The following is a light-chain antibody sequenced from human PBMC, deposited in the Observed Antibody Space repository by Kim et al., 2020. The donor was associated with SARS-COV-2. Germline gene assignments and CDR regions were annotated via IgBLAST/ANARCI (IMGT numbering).Light chain of an antibody. CDR1: ASLLYSDGENY. Sequence: PACISCKFSASLLYSDGENYLYWYLQKPGQSPPLLICDVSSRFSGVPDRFSGSGSGTDFTLKISRVEGEDVGVYFCMQGRRRPPTFGQGTKLEI. J-gene: IGKJ2*01. CDR2: DVS. V-gene: IGKV2-29*02. CDR3: MQGRRRPPT.